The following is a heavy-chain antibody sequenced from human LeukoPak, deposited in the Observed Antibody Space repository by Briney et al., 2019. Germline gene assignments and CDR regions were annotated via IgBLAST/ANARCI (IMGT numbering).Heavy chain of an antibody. CDR2: IVVGSGNT. CDR1: GFTFTSSA. V-gene: IGHV1-58*01. Sequence: VASVKVSCKASGFTFTSSAVQWVRQARRQRLEWIGWIVVGSGNTNYAQKFQERVTITRDMSTSTAYMELSSLRSEDTAVYYCAASGRYSYGYGYWGQGTLVTVSS. D-gene: IGHD5-18*01. J-gene: IGHJ4*02. CDR3: AASGRYSYGYGY.